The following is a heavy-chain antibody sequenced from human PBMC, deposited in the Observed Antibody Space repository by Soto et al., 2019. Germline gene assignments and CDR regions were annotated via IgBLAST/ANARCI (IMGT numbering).Heavy chain of an antibody. V-gene: IGHV3-33*06. D-gene: IGHD3-22*01. CDR1: GFSFSNYG. J-gene: IGHJ4*02. CDR2: IWYHGSTT. CDR3: AKDFSYDSNGRREYYFDY. Sequence: GGSLRLSCAASGFSFSNYGMHWVRQAPGKGLEWVAIIWYHGSTTDYADSVKGRFTISRDNSRNTVYLQMNSLRAEDTAVYYCAKDFSYDSNGRREYYFDYWGQGTPVTVSS.